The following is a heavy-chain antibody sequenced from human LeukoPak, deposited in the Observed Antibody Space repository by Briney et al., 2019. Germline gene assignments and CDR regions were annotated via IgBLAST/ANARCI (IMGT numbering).Heavy chain of an antibody. CDR1: GGSFSGYY. D-gene: IGHD5-18*01. CDR3: ARLLDTAMVRRPYNWFDP. CDR2: INHSGST. Sequence: KPSETLSLTCAVYGGSFSGYYWSWIRQPPGKGLEWIGEINHSGSTNYNPSLKSRVTISVDTSKNQFSLKLSSVTAADTAVYYCARLLDTAMVRRPYNWFDPWGQGTLVTVSS. V-gene: IGHV4-34*01. J-gene: IGHJ5*02.